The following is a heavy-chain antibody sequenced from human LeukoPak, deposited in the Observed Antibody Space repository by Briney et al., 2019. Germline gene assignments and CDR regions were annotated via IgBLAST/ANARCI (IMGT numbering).Heavy chain of an antibody. Sequence: ASVKVSCKASGYTFTDHHVHWVRQAPGQGLEWIGRIHPKSGDTDYAQKFQGRATMTRDTSITTAYMALTSLISDGTAVYFCASHYGPGPVWGQGTLVTVS. CDR1: GYTFTDHH. V-gene: IGHV1-2*06. CDR3: ASHYGPGPV. CDR2: IHPKSGDT. J-gene: IGHJ4*02. D-gene: IGHD3-10*01.